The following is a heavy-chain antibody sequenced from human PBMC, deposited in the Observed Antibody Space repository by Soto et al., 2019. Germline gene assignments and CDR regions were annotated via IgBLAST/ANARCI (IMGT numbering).Heavy chain of an antibody. Sequence: SETLSLTCTVSGGSISSSTYHWAWIRQPPGKGLEWIASIYYTGTTYYSPSLKSRVTISVDTSKNHFSLKLSSVTAADTAVYYCSRERESASEHWGQGTLVTVPS. J-gene: IGHJ4*02. CDR2: IYYTGTT. CDR3: SRERESASEH. V-gene: IGHV4-39*02. CDR1: GGSISSSTYH.